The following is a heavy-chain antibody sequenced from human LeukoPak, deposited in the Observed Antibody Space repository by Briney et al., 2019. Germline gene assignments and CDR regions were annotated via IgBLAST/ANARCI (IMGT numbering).Heavy chain of an antibody. J-gene: IGHJ4*02. CDR3: ARVSGSSSRGYYFDY. D-gene: IGHD6-13*01. Sequence: SETLSLTCAVSGYSIRSGNYWGWIRQPPGKGLEWIGFIYHTGSTYYSPSLKSRVTMSVDTSKNQFSLKLSPVTAADTAIHYCARVSGSSSRGYYFDYWGQGTLVTVSS. CDR2: IYHTGST. V-gene: IGHV4-38-2*01. CDR1: GYSIRSGNY.